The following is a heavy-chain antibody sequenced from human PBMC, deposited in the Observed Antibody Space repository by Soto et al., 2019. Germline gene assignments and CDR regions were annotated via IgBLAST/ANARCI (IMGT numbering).Heavy chain of an antibody. CDR3: AKTVKTAAAFPNYYYYYGMDV. Sequence: QVQLVESGGGVVQPGRSLRLSCAASGFTFSNYGLHWVRQAPGKGLEWVAVISFDGSNKYYADSVKGRFTISRDNSKNTLYLQMNSLRAEDTAVYYCAKTVKTAAAFPNYYYYYGMDVWGQGTTVTVSS. CDR1: GFTFSNYG. V-gene: IGHV3-30*18. J-gene: IGHJ6*02. D-gene: IGHD6-13*01. CDR2: ISFDGSNK.